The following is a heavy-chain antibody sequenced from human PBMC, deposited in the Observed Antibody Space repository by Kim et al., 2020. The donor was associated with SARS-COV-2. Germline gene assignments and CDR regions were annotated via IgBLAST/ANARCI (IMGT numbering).Heavy chain of an antibody. D-gene: IGHD3-22*01. Sequence: GGSLRLSCAASGFTFSSYAMSWVRQAPGKGLEWVSAISGSGGSTYYADSVKGRFTISRDNSKNTLYLQMNSLRAEDTAVYYCAKVHYDSMYREGIDYWGQGTLVTVSS. CDR1: GFTFSSYA. CDR3: AKVHYDSMYREGIDY. J-gene: IGHJ4*02. V-gene: IGHV3-23*01. CDR2: ISGSGGST.